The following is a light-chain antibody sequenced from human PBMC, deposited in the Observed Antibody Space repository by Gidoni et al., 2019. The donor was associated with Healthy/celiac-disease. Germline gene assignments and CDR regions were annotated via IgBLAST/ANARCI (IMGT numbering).Light chain of an antibody. Sequence: QSALHPPPSLSVVPGQSITISCTGTSSAVGGYNYVSWYQQHPGKAPKLMIYEVSNRPSGVSNRFSGSKSGNTASLTISGLQAEDEADYYCSSYTSSSILVFGGGTKLTVL. CDR3: SSYTSSSILV. CDR1: SSAVGGYNY. V-gene: IGLV2-14*01. CDR2: EVS. J-gene: IGLJ2*01.